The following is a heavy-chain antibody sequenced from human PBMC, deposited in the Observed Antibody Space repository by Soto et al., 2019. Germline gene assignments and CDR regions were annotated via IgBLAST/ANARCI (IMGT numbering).Heavy chain of an antibody. CDR1: GGSISSYY. J-gene: IGHJ4*02. CDR2: IYYSGST. CDR3: ARGSGYYYDFAY. V-gene: IGHV4-59*01. Sequence: SETLSLTCTVSGGSISSYYWSWIRQPPGKGLEWIGYIYYSGSTNYNPSLKSRVTISVDTSKNQFSLKLSSVTAADTAVYYCARGSGYYYDFAYGGQGTLVPVSS. D-gene: IGHD3-22*01.